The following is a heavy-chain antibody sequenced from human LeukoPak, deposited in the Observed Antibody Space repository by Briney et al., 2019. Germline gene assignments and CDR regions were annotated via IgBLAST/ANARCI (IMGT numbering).Heavy chain of an antibody. Sequence: SETLSLTCTVSGGSISSGGYYWRWIRQHPGKGLEWIGYIYYSGSTYYNPSLKSRVTISVDTSKNQFSLKLSSVTAADTAVYYCARRRKSALTVVRKEDAFDIWGQGTMVTVSS. J-gene: IGHJ3*02. CDR1: GGSISSGGYY. CDR3: ARRRKSALTVVRKEDAFDI. D-gene: IGHD4-23*01. CDR2: IYYSGST. V-gene: IGHV4-31*03.